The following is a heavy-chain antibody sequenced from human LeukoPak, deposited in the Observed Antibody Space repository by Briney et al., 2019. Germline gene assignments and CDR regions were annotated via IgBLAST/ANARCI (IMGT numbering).Heavy chain of an antibody. J-gene: IGHJ4*02. CDR3: AAAFCSSSSCHDYFDY. CDR2: INPNSGDT. V-gene: IGHV1-2*02. Sequence: ASVKVSCKASGYTFTDYNIHWVRQAPGQGLEWMGWINPNSGDTNYAQNFQGRVTMTRDTSISTAYLDLSRLRSDDTALYYCAAAFCSSSSCHDYFDYWGQGTLVSVSS. CDR1: GYTFTDYN. D-gene: IGHD2-2*01.